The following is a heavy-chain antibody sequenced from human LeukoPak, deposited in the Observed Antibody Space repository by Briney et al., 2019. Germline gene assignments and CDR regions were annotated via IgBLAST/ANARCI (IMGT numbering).Heavy chain of an antibody. J-gene: IGHJ5*02. D-gene: IGHD3-9*01. CDR1: GGSFSGYY. Sequence: SETLSLTCAVYGGSFSGYYWSWIRQPPGKGLEWIGEINHSGSTNYNPSLKSRVTISVDTSKNQFSLKLSSVTAADTAVYYCARGPTGYYPWGQGTLVTVSS. CDR2: INHSGST. V-gene: IGHV4-34*01. CDR3: ARGPTGYYP.